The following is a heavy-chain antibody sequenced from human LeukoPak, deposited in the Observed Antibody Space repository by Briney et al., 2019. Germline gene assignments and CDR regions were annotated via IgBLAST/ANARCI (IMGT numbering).Heavy chain of an antibody. J-gene: IGHJ6*02. D-gene: IGHD6-25*01. Sequence: PVKVSCKASGFTFTSSAMQWVRQARGQRLEWIGWIVVGSGNTNYAQKFQERVTITRDMSTSTAYMELSSLRSEDTAVYYCAADNSANYYYYGMDVWGQGTTVTVSS. CDR2: IVVGSGNT. CDR3: AADNSANYYYYGMDV. CDR1: GFTFTSSA. V-gene: IGHV1-58*02.